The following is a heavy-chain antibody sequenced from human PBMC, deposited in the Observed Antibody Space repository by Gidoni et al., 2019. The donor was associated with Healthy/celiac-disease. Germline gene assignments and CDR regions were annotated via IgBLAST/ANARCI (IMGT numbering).Heavy chain of an antibody. CDR1: GYTFTSYD. CDR2: MNPNSGNT. CDR3: ARVRDDYGDYWFDP. V-gene: IGHV1-8*01. Sequence: QVPLVQSGAKVKKPGASVKVSCQASGYTFTSYDINWVRQATGQGLEWMGWMNPNSGNTGYAQKFQGRVTMTRNTSISTAYMELSSLRSEDTAVYYCARVRDDYGDYWFDPWGQGTLVTVSS. J-gene: IGHJ5*02. D-gene: IGHD4-17*01.